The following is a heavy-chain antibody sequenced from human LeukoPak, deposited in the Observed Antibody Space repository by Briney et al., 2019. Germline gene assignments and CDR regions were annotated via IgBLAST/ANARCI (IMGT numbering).Heavy chain of an antibody. J-gene: IGHJ4*02. Sequence: GGSLRLSRAASGFTFSSYSMNWVRQAPGKGLEWVSSISSSSSYIYYADSVKGRFTISRDNAKNSLYLQMNSLRAEDTAVYYCARATVATNGGRDYWGQGTLVTVSS. CDR1: GFTFSSYS. D-gene: IGHD5-12*01. V-gene: IGHV3-21*01. CDR3: ARATVATNGGRDY. CDR2: ISSSSSYI.